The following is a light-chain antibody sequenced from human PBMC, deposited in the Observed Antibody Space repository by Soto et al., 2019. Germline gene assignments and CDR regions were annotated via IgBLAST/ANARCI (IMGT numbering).Light chain of an antibody. V-gene: IGKV1-6*01. CDR2: GAS. CDR3: LQDYNYPRT. Sequence: AIQMTQSPSSLSASVGTRVTITCRASQDIKSDLGWYQQKPGKAPKLLIYGASRLQSGVPSRFSGSGSGTDFTLTISSLQPEDFATYYCLQDYNYPRTFGQGTRVEIK. CDR1: QDIKSD. J-gene: IGKJ1*01.